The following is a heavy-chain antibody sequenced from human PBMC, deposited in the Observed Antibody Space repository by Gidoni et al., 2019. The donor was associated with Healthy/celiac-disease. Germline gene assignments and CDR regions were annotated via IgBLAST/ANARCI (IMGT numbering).Heavy chain of an antibody. CDR3: TYSGSYYRVDYYYGMDV. Sequence: SLRLSCTASGFTFGDYAMSWVRQAPGKGLEWVGFIRSKAYGGTTEYAASVKGRFTISRDDSKSIAYLQMNSLKTEDTAVYYCTYSGSYYRVDYYYGMDVWGQGTTVTVSS. J-gene: IGHJ6*02. D-gene: IGHD1-26*01. CDR1: GFTFGDYA. V-gene: IGHV3-49*04. CDR2: IRSKAYGGTT.